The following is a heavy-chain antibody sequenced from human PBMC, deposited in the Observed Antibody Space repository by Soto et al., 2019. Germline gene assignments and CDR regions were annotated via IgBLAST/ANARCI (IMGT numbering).Heavy chain of an antibody. CDR3: AAAPRT. CDR2: IYHSGST. D-gene: IGHD6-13*01. Sequence: QVQLQESGPGLVKPSEPLSLTCAVSGGSLTNYYWSWIRQAPGKGLEWIGYIYHSGSTDSNPSLKSRATMSLDTSKNQVSRSLTSVTAADTAVYYCAAAPRTGGQGPLVPVSS. J-gene: IGHJ4*02. CDR1: GGSLTNYY. V-gene: IGHV4-59*01.